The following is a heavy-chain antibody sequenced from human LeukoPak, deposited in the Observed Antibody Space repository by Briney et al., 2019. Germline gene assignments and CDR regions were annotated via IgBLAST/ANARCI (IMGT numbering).Heavy chain of an antibody. CDR1: GGSISSYY. D-gene: IGHD6-6*01. CDR3: ARASMYSSSSGVVY. J-gene: IGHJ4*02. V-gene: IGHV4-59*12. Sequence: PSETLSLTCTVSGGSISSYYWSWIRQPPGKGLEWIGYIYYSGSTNYNPSLKSRVTISVDTSKNQFSLKLTSVTAADTAVYYCARASMYSSSSGVVYWGQGALVTVSS. CDR2: IYYSGST.